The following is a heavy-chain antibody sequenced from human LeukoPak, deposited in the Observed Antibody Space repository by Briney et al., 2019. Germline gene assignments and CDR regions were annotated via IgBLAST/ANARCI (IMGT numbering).Heavy chain of an antibody. J-gene: IGHJ4*02. CDR2: IRYDGSNK. V-gene: IGHV3-30*02. Sequence: GGSLRLSCAASGFTFSSYAMSWVRQAPGKGLEWVAFIRYDGSNKYYADSVKGRFTISRDNSKNTLFLQMNSLRAEDTAVYYCAKDGGGWLQLSFDYWGQGTLVTVSS. D-gene: IGHD5-24*01. CDR3: AKDGGGWLQLSFDY. CDR1: GFTFSSYA.